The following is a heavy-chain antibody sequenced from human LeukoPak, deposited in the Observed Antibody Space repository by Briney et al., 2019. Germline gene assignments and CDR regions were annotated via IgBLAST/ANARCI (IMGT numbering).Heavy chain of an antibody. CDR1: GFTFSSYW. CDR3: ARVAWGYYDIFG. Sequence: PGGSLRLSCAASGFTFSSYWMSWVRQAPGKGLEWVATIKEDGSEKYYVDSVKGRFTISRDNAKNSLYLQMNSLRAEDTAVYYCARVAWGYYDIFGWGQGTLVTDSS. J-gene: IGHJ4*02. V-gene: IGHV3-7*01. CDR2: IKEDGSEK. D-gene: IGHD3-9*01.